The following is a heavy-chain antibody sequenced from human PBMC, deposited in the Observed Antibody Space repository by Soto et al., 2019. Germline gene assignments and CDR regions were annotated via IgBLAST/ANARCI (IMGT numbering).Heavy chain of an antibody. J-gene: IGHJ5*02. CDR2: IYYSGST. V-gene: IGHV4-59*01. CDR1: GGSISSYY. Sequence: SETLSLTCTVSGGSISSYYWSWIRQPPGKGLEWIGYIYYSGSTNYNPSLKSRLTITKDTSKNQVVLTMTNMDPVDTATYYCAHRRNNWNPGGLDWFDPWGQGTLVTVSS. D-gene: IGHD1-20*01. CDR3: AHRRNNWNPGGLDWFDP.